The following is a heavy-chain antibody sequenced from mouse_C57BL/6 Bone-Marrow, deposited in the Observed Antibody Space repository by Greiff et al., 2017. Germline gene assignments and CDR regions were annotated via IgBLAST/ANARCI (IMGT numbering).Heavy chain of an antibody. CDR2: ISYDGSN. J-gene: IGHJ3*01. CDR3: AGVGDYYGRGAWFAY. D-gene: IGHD1-1*01. Sequence: ESGPGLVKPSQSLSLTCSVTGYSITSGYYWNWIRQFPGNKLEWMGYISYDGSNNYNPSLKNRTSITRDTSKNQFFLKLNSLTTEDTATCYCAGVGDYYGRGAWFAYWGQGTLVTVSA. V-gene: IGHV3-6*01. CDR1: GYSITSGYY.